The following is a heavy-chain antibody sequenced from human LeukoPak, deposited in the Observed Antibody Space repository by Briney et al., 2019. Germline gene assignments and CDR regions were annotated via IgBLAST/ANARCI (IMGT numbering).Heavy chain of an antibody. J-gene: IGHJ3*01. V-gene: IGHV3-33*01. CDR3: AREISMFVNAFDL. CDR1: GFTFSNSG. CDR2: IWYDGSNE. Sequence: SGGSLRLSCAASGFTFSNSGMHWVRQAPGKGLEWVAVIWYDGSNEYYADAVKGRFIISRDNSQNTVRLQMNSLRVEDTSVYYCAREISMFVNAFDLWGQGTLVAVSS. D-gene: IGHD3-10*02.